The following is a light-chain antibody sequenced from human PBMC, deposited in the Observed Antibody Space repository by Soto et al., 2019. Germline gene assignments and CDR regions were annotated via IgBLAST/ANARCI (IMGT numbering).Light chain of an antibody. CDR1: QSVSSY. CDR3: QQRSNWPPMYT. CDR2: DAS. J-gene: IGKJ2*01. V-gene: IGKV3-11*01. Sequence: EIVLTQSPATLSLSPGERATISCRASQSVSSYLAWYQQKPGQAPRLLIYDASNRATGIPARFSGSGSGTDFTLTISSLEPEAFAVYYCQQRSNWPPMYTFGQGTKLEIK.